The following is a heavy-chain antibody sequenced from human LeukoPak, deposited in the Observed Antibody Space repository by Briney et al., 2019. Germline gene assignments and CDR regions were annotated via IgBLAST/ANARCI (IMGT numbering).Heavy chain of an antibody. CDR2: IYYSGST. D-gene: IGHD4-11*01. CDR1: GGSLSSDY. J-gene: IGHJ5*02. Sequence: PSETLSLTCTVSGGSLSSDYWSWIRQPPGKGLECIGYIYYSGSTNYNPSLKSRVTISVDTSKNQFSLKLSSVTAADTAVYYCARRYADYNNYSWFDPWGQGTLVTVSP. V-gene: IGHV4-59*08. CDR3: ARRYADYNNYSWFDP.